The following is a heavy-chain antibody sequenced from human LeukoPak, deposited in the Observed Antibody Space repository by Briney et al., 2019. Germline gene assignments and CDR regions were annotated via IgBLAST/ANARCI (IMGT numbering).Heavy chain of an antibody. Sequence: ASVKVSCKASGYTFTGYYMHWVRQAPGQRLEWMGWINPNSGGTNYAQKFQGRVTMTRDTSISTAYMELSRLRSDDTAVYCCARDGYRTYYYGSGSYPNWFDPWGQGTLVTVSS. CDR3: ARDGYRTYYYGSGSYPNWFDP. CDR2: INPNSGGT. J-gene: IGHJ5*02. D-gene: IGHD3-10*01. V-gene: IGHV1-2*02. CDR1: GYTFTGYY.